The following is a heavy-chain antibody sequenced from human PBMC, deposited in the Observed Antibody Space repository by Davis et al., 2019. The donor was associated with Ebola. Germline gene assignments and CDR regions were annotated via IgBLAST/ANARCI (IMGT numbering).Heavy chain of an antibody. Sequence: ASVKVSCKASGYTFTSYYMHWVRQAPGQGLEWMGIINPSGGSTSYAQKFQGRVTITADKSTSTAYMELSSLRSEDTAVYYCAREWGSSIVGATSLDSVGWFDPWGQGTLVTVSS. J-gene: IGHJ5*02. CDR2: INPSGGST. V-gene: IGHV1-46*01. CDR3: AREWGSSIVGATSLDSVGWFDP. CDR1: GYTFTSYY. D-gene: IGHD1-26*01.